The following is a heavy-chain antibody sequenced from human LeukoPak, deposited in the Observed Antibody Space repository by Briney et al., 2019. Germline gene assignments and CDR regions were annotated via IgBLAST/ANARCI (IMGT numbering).Heavy chain of an antibody. CDR3: ARNGNYGLGWFDP. V-gene: IGHV4-4*09. Sequence: SETLSLTCTVSGGPLRSYYWSWIRQPPEKGPEWIGFVFPTGTTNYNPSLKSRVTISIDMSENQFSLKLGSVTAADPAVYYCARNGNYGLGWFDPWGQGTLVTVSS. CDR2: VFPTGTT. CDR1: GGPLRSYY. J-gene: IGHJ5*02. D-gene: IGHD3-16*01.